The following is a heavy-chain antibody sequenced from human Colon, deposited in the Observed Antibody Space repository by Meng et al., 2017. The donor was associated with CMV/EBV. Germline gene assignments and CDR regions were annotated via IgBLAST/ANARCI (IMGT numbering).Heavy chain of an antibody. CDR1: EHPFTGDY. CDR3: ATVSSGYYLYFQH. V-gene: IGHV1-2*02. Sequence: EHLVDEAKKPGASVKVACKASEHPFTGDYIHWVRQAPGQGLEWMGWINPNSGGTNYAQKFQGRVTMTRDTSISTAYMELSRLRSDDTAVYYCATVSSGYYLYFQHWGQGTLVTVSS. CDR2: INPNSGGT. J-gene: IGHJ1*01. D-gene: IGHD3-22*01.